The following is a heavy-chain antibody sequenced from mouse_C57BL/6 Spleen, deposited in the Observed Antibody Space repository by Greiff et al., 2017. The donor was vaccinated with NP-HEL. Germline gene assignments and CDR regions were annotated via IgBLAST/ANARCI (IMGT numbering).Heavy chain of an antibody. J-gene: IGHJ3*01. CDR2: ISSGSSTI. CDR3: VGDGYHGGFAY. D-gene: IGHD2-3*01. Sequence: EVHLVESGGGLVKPGGSLKLSCAASGFTFSDYGMHWVRQAPEKGLEWVAYISSGSSTIYYADTVKGRFTISRDNAKNTLFLQMTSLRSEDTAMYYCVGDGYHGGFAYWGQGTLVTVSA. CDR1: GFTFSDYG. V-gene: IGHV5-17*01.